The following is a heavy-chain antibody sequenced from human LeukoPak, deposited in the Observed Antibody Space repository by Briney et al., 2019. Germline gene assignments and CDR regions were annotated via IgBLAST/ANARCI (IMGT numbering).Heavy chain of an antibody. CDR1: GGSISSGSYY. D-gene: IGHD1-26*01. CDR3: ARASGSYPDY. V-gene: IGHV4-61*02. J-gene: IGHJ4*02. CDR2: IYTSGST. Sequence: SETLSLTCTVSGGSISSGSYYWSWIRQPAGMGLEWIGPIYTSGSTNYNPSLKSRVTISVDTSKNQFSLQLSSVTAADTAVYYCARASGSYPDYWGQGTLVTVSS.